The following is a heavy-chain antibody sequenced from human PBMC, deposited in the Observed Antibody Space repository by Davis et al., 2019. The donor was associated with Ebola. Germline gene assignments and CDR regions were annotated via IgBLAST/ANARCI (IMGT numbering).Heavy chain of an antibody. CDR3: AVGNSGSYFGAFDI. D-gene: IGHD1-26*01. CDR1: GGSFSGYY. CDR2: IYYSGST. V-gene: IGHV4-59*01. J-gene: IGHJ3*02. Sequence: SQTLSLTCAVYGGSFSGYYWSWIRQPPGKGLEWIGYIYYSGSTNYMPSLKSRVTISVDTSKKQFSLKLNSVTAADTAVYYCAVGNSGSYFGAFDIWGQGTMVTVSS.